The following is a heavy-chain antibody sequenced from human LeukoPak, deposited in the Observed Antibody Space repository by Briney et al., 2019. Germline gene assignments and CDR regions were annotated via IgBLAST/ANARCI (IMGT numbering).Heavy chain of an antibody. CDR3: ANDPGIVGAQLDY. J-gene: IGHJ4*02. V-gene: IGHV3-30*02. CDR1: GFTFSSYG. CDR2: IRYDGSNK. Sequence: GGSLRLFCAASGFTFSSYGMHWVRQAPGKGLEWVAFIRYDGSNKYYADSVKGRFTISRDNSKNTLYLQMNSLRAEDTAVYYCANDPGIVGAQLDYWGQGTLVTVSS. D-gene: IGHD1-26*01.